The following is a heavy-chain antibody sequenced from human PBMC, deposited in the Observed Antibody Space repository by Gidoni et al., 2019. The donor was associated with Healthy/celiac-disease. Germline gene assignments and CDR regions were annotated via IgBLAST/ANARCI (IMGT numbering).Heavy chain of an antibody. CDR3: ARHVSSSWYNPYYYYGMDV. Sequence: EVQLVQSGAEVKKPGESLKISCKGSGYSFTIYWIGWVRQMPGKGLEGMGIIYPSDSDTRYSPSFQGQVTISADKSISTAYLQWSSLKASDTAMYYCARHVSSSWYNPYYYYGMDVWGQGTTVTVSS. CDR1: GYSFTIYW. J-gene: IGHJ6*02. V-gene: IGHV5-51*01. CDR2: IYPSDSDT. D-gene: IGHD6-13*01.